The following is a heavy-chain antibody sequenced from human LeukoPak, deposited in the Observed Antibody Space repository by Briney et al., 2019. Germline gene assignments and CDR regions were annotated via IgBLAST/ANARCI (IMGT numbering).Heavy chain of an antibody. Sequence: GGSLRLSCTASGFTFGDYAMSWFRQAPGKGLEWVGFIRSKAYGGTTEYAASVKGRFTISRDDSKSIAYLQMNSLKTEDTAVCYCTRDVVPGYCSGGSCYSFQHWGQGTLVTVSS. CDR3: TRDVVPGYCSGGSCYSFQH. CDR1: GFTFGDYA. V-gene: IGHV3-49*03. D-gene: IGHD2-15*01. CDR2: IRSKAYGGTT. J-gene: IGHJ1*01.